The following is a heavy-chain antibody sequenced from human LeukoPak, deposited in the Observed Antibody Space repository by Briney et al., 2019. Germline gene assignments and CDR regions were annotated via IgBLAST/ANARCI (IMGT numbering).Heavy chain of an antibody. CDR1: GYTLTELS. CDR2: FDPEDGET. Sequence: ASVKVSCKVSGYTLTELSMHWVRQAPGKGLEWMGGFDPEDGETIYAQKFQGRVTMTRDTSISTAYMELSRLRSDDTAVYYCAKIAAAGTKRLDYWGQGTLVTVSS. CDR3: AKIAAAGTKRLDY. J-gene: IGHJ4*02. V-gene: IGHV1-24*01. D-gene: IGHD6-13*01.